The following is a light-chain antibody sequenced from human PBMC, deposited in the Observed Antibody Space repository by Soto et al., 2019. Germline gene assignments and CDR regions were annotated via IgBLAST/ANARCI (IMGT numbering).Light chain of an antibody. J-gene: IGKJ1*01. CDR1: QSISIW. CDR3: LLYGDYSWT. Sequence: DIHMTQAPSTLSASVGDRVTITCRASQSISIWLARYQQQPGGAPNLLLYGSSSLDSGVPSRFSGSGSQTEYTRPLSSLQPDDCAPGRCLLYGDYSWTFGQGPNVEIK. CDR2: GSS. V-gene: IGKV1-5*03.